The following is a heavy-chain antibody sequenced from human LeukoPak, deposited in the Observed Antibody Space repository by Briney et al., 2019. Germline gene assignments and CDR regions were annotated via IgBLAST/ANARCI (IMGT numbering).Heavy chain of an antibody. CDR1: GYSFISYG. CDR3: ARRGSVGSSDY. Sequence: ASVKVSCKASGYSFISYGFTWVRQAPGQGLEWMGWISVHNGNKNYAQKFQGRVTMTTVTPTSTAYMEVRSLRSDDTAVYCCARRGSVGSSDYWGHRTLVTVCS. D-gene: IGHD2-15*01. V-gene: IGHV1-18*01. CDR2: ISVHNGNK. J-gene: IGHJ4*01.